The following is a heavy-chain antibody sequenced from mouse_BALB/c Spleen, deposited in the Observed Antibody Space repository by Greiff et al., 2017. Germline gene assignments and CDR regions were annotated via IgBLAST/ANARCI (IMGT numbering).Heavy chain of an antibody. CDR3: ARCYYDYDGYYFDY. Sequence: VESGGGLVQPGGSRKLSCAASGFTFSSFGMHWVRQAPEKGLEWVAYISSGSSTIYYADTVKGRFTISRDNPKNTLFLQMTSLRSEDTAMYYCARCYYDYDGYYFDYWGQGTTLTVSS. J-gene: IGHJ2*01. CDR2: ISSGSSTI. D-gene: IGHD2-4*01. CDR1: GFTFSSFG. V-gene: IGHV5-17*02.